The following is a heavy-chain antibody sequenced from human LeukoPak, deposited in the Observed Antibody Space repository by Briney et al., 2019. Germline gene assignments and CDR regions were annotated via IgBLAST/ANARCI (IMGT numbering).Heavy chain of an antibody. V-gene: IGHV3-20*04. CDR1: GFTFDDHG. J-gene: IGHJ4*02. D-gene: IGHD3-22*01. CDR2: INWNGGST. CDR3: ARDHSSASFDN. Sequence: PGGSLRLSCAASGFTFDDHGMSWVRQAPGKGLEWVSGINWNGGSTGYADSVKGRFAISRDNAKNSLYLQMSSLRAEDTALYYCARDHSSASFDNWGQGTWSPSPQ.